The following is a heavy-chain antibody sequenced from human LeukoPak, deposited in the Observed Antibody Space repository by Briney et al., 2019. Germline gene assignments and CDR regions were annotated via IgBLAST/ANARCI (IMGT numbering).Heavy chain of an antibody. CDR1: GFTFDDYT. D-gene: IGHD2-2*03. CDR3: ARLGTGYCSSPSCEEPY. CDR2: ITWNGGTT. V-gene: IGHV3-43*01. Sequence: PGGSLRLSCGASGFTFDDYTMHWVRQRPGKSLEWVSLITWNGGTTYYSDSVKGRFIISRDNTKNSLFLQMNSLSTEDTALYFCARLGTGYCSSPSCEEPYRGRGTRVTVSS. J-gene: IGHJ4*02.